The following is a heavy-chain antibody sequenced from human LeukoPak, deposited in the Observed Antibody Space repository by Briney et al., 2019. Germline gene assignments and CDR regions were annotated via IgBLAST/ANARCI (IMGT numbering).Heavy chain of an antibody. CDR1: GYTFTTYG. D-gene: IGHD3-10*01. V-gene: IGHV1-18*01. CDR3: ARLSYDGEVY. Sequence: GASVKVSCKTSGYTFTTYGISWVRQAPGQGLEYMGWISAFTGNTNYAQKFQGRVATTMDTSTSTVEMELRSLKYDDTAVYFCARLSYDGEVYWGQGTLVTVSS. CDR2: ISAFTGNT. J-gene: IGHJ4*02.